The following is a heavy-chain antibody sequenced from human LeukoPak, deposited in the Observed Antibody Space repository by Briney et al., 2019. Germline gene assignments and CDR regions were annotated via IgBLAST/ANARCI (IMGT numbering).Heavy chain of an antibody. Sequence: PSETLSLTCAVYGGSFSGYYWSWVRQPPGKGLEWIGEINHSGSTNYNPSLKSRVTISVDTSKNQFSLKLSSVTAADTAVYYCARAEISSSGSAPGYWGQGTLVTVSS. J-gene: IGHJ4*02. CDR2: INHSGST. CDR1: GGSFSGYY. V-gene: IGHV4-34*01. CDR3: ARAEISSSGSAPGY. D-gene: IGHD3-10*01.